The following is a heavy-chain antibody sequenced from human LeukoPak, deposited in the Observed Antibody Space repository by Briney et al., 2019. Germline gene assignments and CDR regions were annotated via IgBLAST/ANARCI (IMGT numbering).Heavy chain of an antibody. J-gene: IGHJ5*02. D-gene: IGHD3-10*01. Sequence: ASVKVSCKASGYTFTSYAMNWVRQAPGQGLEWMGWINTNTGNPTYAQGFTGRFVFSLDTSVSTGYLQISSLKAEDTAVYYCARKGITMVRGALYNWFDPWGQGTLVTVSS. CDR1: GYTFTSYA. V-gene: IGHV7-4-1*02. CDR3: ARKGITMVRGALYNWFDP. CDR2: INTNTGNP.